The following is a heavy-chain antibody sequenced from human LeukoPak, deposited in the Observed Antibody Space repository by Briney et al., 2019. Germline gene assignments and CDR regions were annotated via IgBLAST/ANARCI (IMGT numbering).Heavy chain of an antibody. Sequence: GGSLRLSCSASGFTFSSFWMHWVRHVPGKDLVWVSGVSSDGRITNYADFVKGRFTVSRDTAKNTLSLQMDSLRADGTAIYYCASSFRITGTTYYYWGQGTLVTVSS. CDR2: VSSDGRIT. CDR1: GFTFSSFW. D-gene: IGHD1-20*01. V-gene: IGHV3-74*01. J-gene: IGHJ4*02. CDR3: ASSFRITGTTYYY.